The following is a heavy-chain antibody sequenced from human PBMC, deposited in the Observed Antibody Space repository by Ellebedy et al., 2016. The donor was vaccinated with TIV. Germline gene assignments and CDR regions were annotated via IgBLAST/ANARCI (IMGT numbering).Heavy chain of an antibody. CDR1: GGSINGFF. CDR2: FFYTGNT. D-gene: IGHD3-9*01. J-gene: IGHJ4*02. V-gene: IGHV4-59*12. Sequence: MPSETLSLTCTVSGGSINGFFCSWIRQAPGRGLEWLGYFFYTGNTYYNPSLRSRVAMSVDTSKNQFSLSLTSVTAADTAVYYCATAVRDDWSLSLWGQGTQVTVSS. CDR3: ATAVRDDWSLSL.